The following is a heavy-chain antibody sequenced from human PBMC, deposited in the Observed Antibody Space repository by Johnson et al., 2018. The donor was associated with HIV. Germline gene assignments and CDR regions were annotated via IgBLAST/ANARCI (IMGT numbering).Heavy chain of an antibody. J-gene: IGHJ3*02. V-gene: IGHV3-33*06. D-gene: IGHD6-13*01. CDR3: AKPAAAARDAFDI. CDR2: IWYDGSNK. Sequence: QVQLVESGGGVVQPGRSLRLSCAASVFTFSSYGMHWVRQAPGQGLEWVAVIWYDGSNKYYEDSVRGRFTISRDNSKNTLYLQMSSLRAEDTAVYYCAKPAAAARDAFDIWGQGTMVTVSS. CDR1: VFTFSSYG.